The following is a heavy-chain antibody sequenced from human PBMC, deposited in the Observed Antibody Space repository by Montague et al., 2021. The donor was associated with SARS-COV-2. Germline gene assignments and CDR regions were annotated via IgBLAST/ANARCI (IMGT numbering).Heavy chain of an antibody. CDR3: AKGGERITMIVVVITLADFNY. V-gene: IGHV3-23*01. D-gene: IGHD3-22*01. CDR2: ISDSGGST. Sequence: SLRLSCAASGFTFSSYAMSCVRQAPGKGLEWVSGISDSGGSTYYADSVKGRFTISRDNSKNTLYLQMNSLRAEDTAVYYCAKGGERITMIVVVITLADFNYWGQGTLVTVSS. J-gene: IGHJ4*02. CDR1: GFTFSSYA.